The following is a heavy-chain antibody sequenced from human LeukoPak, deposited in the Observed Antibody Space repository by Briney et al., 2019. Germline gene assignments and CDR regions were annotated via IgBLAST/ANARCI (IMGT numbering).Heavy chain of an antibody. CDR2: IIPIFGTA. CDR3: AAVDIVLMVYAITFFDY. CDR1: GGTFSSYA. Sequence: ASVKVSCKASGGTFSSYAISWVRQAPGQGLEWMGGIIPIFGTANYAQKFQGRVTITADESTSTAYMELSSLRSEDTAVYYCAAVDIVLMVYAITFFDYWGQGTLVTVSS. V-gene: IGHV1-69*13. J-gene: IGHJ4*02. D-gene: IGHD2-8*01.